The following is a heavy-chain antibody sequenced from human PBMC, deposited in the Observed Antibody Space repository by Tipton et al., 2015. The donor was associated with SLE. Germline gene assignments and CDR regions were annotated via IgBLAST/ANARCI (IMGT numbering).Heavy chain of an antibody. CDR2: IYYSGNT. CDR1: GGSIGSSYY. CDR3: ARPGGRIIAPDYFDS. V-gene: IGHV4-39*01. J-gene: IGHJ4*02. Sequence: LRLSCTVSGGSIGSSYYWAWIRQPPGKGLDWIGTIYYSGNTYYSPSLQSRVTMFIDASKNQSSLKMNSVSAADTAVYYCARPGGRIIAPDYFDSWSQGTLVTVSS. D-gene: IGHD6-13*01.